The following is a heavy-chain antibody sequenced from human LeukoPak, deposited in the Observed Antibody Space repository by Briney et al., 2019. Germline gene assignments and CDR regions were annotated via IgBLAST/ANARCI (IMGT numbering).Heavy chain of an antibody. Sequence: SETLSLTCTVSGGSISSSSYYWGWIRQPPWKGLEWIGSIYYSGSTYYNPSLKSRVTISVDTSKNQFSLKLSSVTAADTAVYYCATPGDIVGATRAFDIWGQGTMVTVSS. D-gene: IGHD1-26*01. V-gene: IGHV4-39*07. CDR2: IYYSGST. J-gene: IGHJ3*02. CDR1: GGSISSSSYY. CDR3: ATPGDIVGATRAFDI.